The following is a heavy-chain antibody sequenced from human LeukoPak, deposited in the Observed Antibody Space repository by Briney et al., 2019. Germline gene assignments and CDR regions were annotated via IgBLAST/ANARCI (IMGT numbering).Heavy chain of an antibody. D-gene: IGHD3-10*01. CDR1: GYTFTDYY. CDR2: INPSSGSA. V-gene: IGHV1-2*06. CDR3: ARVRFGELAFDY. J-gene: IGHJ4*02. Sequence: ASVKVSCKASGYTFTDYYIHWVRQAPGQGLEWMGRINPSSGSANYAQKFQGRVTMTRDTSISTAYMGLRRLRSDDAAVYYCARVRFGELAFDYWGQGTLVTVSS.